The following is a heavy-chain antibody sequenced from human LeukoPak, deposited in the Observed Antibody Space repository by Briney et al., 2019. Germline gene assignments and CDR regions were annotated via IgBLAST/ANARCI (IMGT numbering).Heavy chain of an antibody. CDR1: GFTFSSYS. V-gene: IGHV3-21*01. J-gene: IGHJ4*02. Sequence: PGGSLRLSCAASGFTFSSYSMNWVRQAPGKGLEWVSSISSTSSYIYYPDSVKGRFTISRDNAKNSLYLQMNSLRAEDTAVYYCAVGFGDCSSTSCHTNFDYWGQGTLVTVSS. CDR3: AVGFGDCSSTSCHTNFDY. CDR2: ISSTSSYI. D-gene: IGHD2-2*01.